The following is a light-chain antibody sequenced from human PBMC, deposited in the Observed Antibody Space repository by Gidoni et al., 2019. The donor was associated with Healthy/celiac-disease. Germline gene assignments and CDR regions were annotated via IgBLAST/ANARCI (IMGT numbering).Light chain of an antibody. V-gene: IGKV3-11*01. J-gene: IGKJ3*01. CDR3: QQRSNWSFT. Sequence: EIVLTQSPATLSLSPGERATLSCRASQRVSSYVAWYQQKPGQAPRLLIDDASNRATGIPARFSGSGSGTDFTLTISSLEPEDFAVYYCQQRSNWSFTFXPXTKVDIK. CDR2: DAS. CDR1: QRVSSY.